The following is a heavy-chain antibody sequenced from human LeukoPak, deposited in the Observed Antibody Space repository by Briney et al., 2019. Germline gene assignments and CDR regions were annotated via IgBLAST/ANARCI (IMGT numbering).Heavy chain of an antibody. J-gene: IGHJ6*03. CDR3: ARDLSLTSGSYYYYYMDV. CDR2: INPNSGGT. D-gene: IGHD1-26*01. Sequence: ASVRVSCKASGYNFICYYINWVRQAPGQGLEWMGWINPNSGGTNYAQKFQGRVTMTRDTSISTAYMELSRLRFDDTAVYYCARDLSLTSGSYYYYYMDVWGKGTTVSISS. V-gene: IGHV1-2*02. CDR1: GYNFICYY.